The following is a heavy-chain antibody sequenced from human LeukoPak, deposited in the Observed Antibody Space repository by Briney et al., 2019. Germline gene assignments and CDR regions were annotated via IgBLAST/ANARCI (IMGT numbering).Heavy chain of an antibody. Sequence: GGSLRLSCATSGFTFSSYSMQWVRQAPGKGLDWVAVIWGDGSKKFYADSVEGRFTISRDDSKSTSYLQMNSLRAEDTAVYYCARDQGYCSGGRCHSHFDYWGQGTLVTVSS. D-gene: IGHD2-15*01. CDR3: ARDQGYCSGGRCHSHFDY. J-gene: IGHJ4*02. CDR1: GFTFSSYS. V-gene: IGHV3-33*01. CDR2: IWGDGSKK.